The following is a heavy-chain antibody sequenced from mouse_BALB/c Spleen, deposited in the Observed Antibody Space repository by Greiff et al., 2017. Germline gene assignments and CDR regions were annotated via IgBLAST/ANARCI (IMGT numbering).Heavy chain of an antibody. D-gene: IGHD1-1*02. CDR3: ARYGGYAMDY. V-gene: IGHV3-2*02. Sequence: DVKLQESGPGLVKPSQSLSLTCTVTGYSITSDYAWNWIRQFPGNKLEWMGYISYSGSTSYNPSLKSRISITRDTSKNQFFLQLNSVTTEDTATYYCARYGGYAMDYWGQGTSVTVSS. CDR1: GYSITSDYA. CDR2: ISYSGST. J-gene: IGHJ4*01.